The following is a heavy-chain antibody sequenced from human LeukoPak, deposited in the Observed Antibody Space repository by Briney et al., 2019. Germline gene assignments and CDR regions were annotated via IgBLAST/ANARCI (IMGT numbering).Heavy chain of an antibody. CDR3: ARARKPIRYFDWLLFY. J-gene: IGHJ4*02. Sequence: ASVKVSCKSSGYSFTGYYMHWVRQAPGQGLEWMGWINPNSGVTDFAQKFQGRVTMTRDTSISTAYMELSRLTSDDTAVYYCARARKPIRYFDWLLFYWGQGTLVTVSS. D-gene: IGHD3-9*01. CDR1: GYSFTGYY. CDR2: INPNSGVT. V-gene: IGHV1-2*02.